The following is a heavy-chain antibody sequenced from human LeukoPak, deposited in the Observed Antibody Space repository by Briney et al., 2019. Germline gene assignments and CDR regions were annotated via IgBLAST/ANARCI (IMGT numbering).Heavy chain of an antibody. J-gene: IGHJ6*04. D-gene: IGHD2-2*01. Sequence: ASVQVSCKASGGTFSSYAISWVRQAPGQGLEWMGGIIPIFGTANYAQKFQGRVTITADKSTSTAYMELSSLRSEDTAGYYCARDPYCSSTSCYERGYYYYGMDVWGKGTTVTVSS. CDR2: IIPIFGTA. CDR1: GGTFSSYA. V-gene: IGHV1-69*06. CDR3: ARDPYCSSTSCYERGYYYYGMDV.